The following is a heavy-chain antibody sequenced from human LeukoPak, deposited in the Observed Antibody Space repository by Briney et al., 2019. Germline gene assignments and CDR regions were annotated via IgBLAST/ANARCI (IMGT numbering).Heavy chain of an antibody. V-gene: IGHV3-7*01. D-gene: IGHD6-19*01. CDR2: IKQDGSEK. J-gene: IGHJ4*02. Sequence: SGGSLRLSCAASGFTFSSYWMSWVRQAPGKGLEWVANIKQDGSEKYYVDSVKGRFTISRDNAKNSLYLQMNSLRAEDTAVYYCAREGGLAVAGFYYFDYWGQGTLVTVSS. CDR3: AREGGLAVAGFYYFDY. CDR1: GFTFSSYW.